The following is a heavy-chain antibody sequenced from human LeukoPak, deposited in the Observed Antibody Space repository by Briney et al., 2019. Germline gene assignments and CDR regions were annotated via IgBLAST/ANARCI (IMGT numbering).Heavy chain of an antibody. CDR1: GFTFSNAW. V-gene: IGHV3-15*04. CDR2: IASKTDGGTT. CDR3: TTGIRGD. J-gene: IGHJ4*02. Sequence: GGSLRLSCATSGFTFSNAWMNWVRQAPGKGLEWVGRIASKTDGGTTDYAAPVKGRFTISRDDSKNTLFLQMNSLKTEDTAVYYCTTGIRGDCGQGTLVTVSS.